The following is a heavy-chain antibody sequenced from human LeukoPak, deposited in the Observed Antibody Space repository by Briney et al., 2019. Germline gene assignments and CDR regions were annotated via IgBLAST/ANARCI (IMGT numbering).Heavy chain of an antibody. V-gene: IGHV3-23*01. Sequence: GGSLRLSCAASGFTFSSYAMSWVRQAPGKGLEWVSAISGSGGSTYYADSMKGRFTIFRDNSKNTLYLQMNSLRAEDTAVYYCAKGRVDSSNSLFDYWGQGTLVTVSS. J-gene: IGHJ4*02. CDR3: AKGRVDSSNSLFDY. D-gene: IGHD3-22*01. CDR1: GFTFSSYA. CDR2: ISGSGGST.